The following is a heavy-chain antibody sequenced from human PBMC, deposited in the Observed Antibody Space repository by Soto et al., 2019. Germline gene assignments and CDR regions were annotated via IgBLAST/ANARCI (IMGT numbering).Heavy chain of an antibody. CDR3: ARGYYYGSGSYPDY. CDR1: GYTFTSYD. D-gene: IGHD3-10*01. CDR2: MNPNSGNT. J-gene: IGHJ4*02. Sequence: ASLKVSCKASGYTFTSYDINWVRQATGQGLEWMGWMNPNSGNTGYAQKFQGRVTMTRNTSISTAYMELSSLRSEDTAVYYCARGYYYGSGSYPDYWGQGTLVTVSS. V-gene: IGHV1-8*01.